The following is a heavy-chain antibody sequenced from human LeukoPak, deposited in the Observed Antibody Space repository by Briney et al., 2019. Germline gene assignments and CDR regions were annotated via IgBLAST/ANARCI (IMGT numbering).Heavy chain of an antibody. CDR1: GGSISSYY. J-gene: IGHJ4*02. V-gene: IGHV4-4*07. Sequence: SETLSLTCTVSGGSISSYYWSWIRQPAGKGLEWIGRIYTSGSTNYNPSLKSRVTMSVDTSKNQFSLKLSSVTAADTAVYYCARERHYCGSGTDSSRPDYWGQGTLVTVSS. CDR2: IYTSGST. D-gene: IGHD3-10*01. CDR3: ARERHYCGSGTDSSRPDY.